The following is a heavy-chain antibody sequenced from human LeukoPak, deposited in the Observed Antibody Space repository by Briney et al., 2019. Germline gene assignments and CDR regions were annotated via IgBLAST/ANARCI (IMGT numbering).Heavy chain of an antibody. Sequence: PSETLSLTCTVSGGSISSGSYDWSWIRQPAGKGLEWIGRIYSSGSTNYNPSLKSRVTISVDTSKNQFSLKLSSVTAADTAVYYCARLDYGEFDYWGQGTLVTVSS. CDR1: GGSISSGSYD. J-gene: IGHJ4*02. D-gene: IGHD4-17*01. CDR2: IYSSGST. CDR3: ARLDYGEFDY. V-gene: IGHV4-61*02.